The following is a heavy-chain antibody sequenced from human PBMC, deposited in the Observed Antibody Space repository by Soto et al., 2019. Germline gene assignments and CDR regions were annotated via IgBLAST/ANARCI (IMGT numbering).Heavy chain of an antibody. CDR2: IYHSGST. CDR1: GGSISSSNW. CDR3: ARGTYDVDTAMVLLGY. Sequence: QVQLQESGPGLVKPSGTLSLTCAVSGGSISSSNWWSWVRQPPGKGLEWIGEIYHSGSTNYNPSLKSRVTISVDTSKNQFSLKLSSVTAADTAVYYCARGTYDVDTAMVLLGYWGQGTLVTVSS. D-gene: IGHD5-18*01. V-gene: IGHV4-4*02. J-gene: IGHJ4*02.